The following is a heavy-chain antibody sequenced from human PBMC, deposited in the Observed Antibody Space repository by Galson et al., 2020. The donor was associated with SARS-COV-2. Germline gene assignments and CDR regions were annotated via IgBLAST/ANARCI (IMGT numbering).Heavy chain of an antibody. J-gene: IGHJ3*01. CDR1: GGSIISSSYY. CDR2: IYYSGRT. CDR3: ARQDSSGYYQDPNGFDF. D-gene: IGHD3-22*01. V-gene: IGHV4-39*07. Sequence: SETLSLTCIVSGGSIISSSYYWGWIRQPPGKGLEWIGNIYYSGRTYYNPSLKSRVTISLDTSKNQFSLKLSSVTAADTAVYYCARQDSSGYYQDPNGFDFWGQGTMVTVSS.